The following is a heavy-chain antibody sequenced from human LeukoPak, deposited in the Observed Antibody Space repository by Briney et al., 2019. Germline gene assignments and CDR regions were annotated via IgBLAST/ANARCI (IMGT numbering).Heavy chain of an antibody. J-gene: IGHJ5*02. V-gene: IGHV3-53*01. D-gene: IGHD3-3*01. CDR3: AREYRFSNWFDP. CDR1: GFTVGSNY. CDR2: IYSGGST. Sequence: GGSLRLSCAASGFTVGSNYMSWVRQAPGKGLEWVSVIYSGGSTYYADSVKGRFTISRDNSKNTLYLQMNSLRAEDTAVYYCAREYRFSNWFDPWGQGTLVTVSS.